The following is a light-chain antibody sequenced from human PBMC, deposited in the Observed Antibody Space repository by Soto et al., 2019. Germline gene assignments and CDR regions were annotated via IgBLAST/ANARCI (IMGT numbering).Light chain of an antibody. CDR2: GND. CDR1: SSNIGAPYD. V-gene: IGLV1-40*01. CDR3: QSYDNTLRGFV. J-gene: IGLJ1*01. Sequence: QSVLTQPPSVSGAPGQRVTISCTVSSSNIGAPYDVQWYQQLPGTAPKLLIYGNDKRPFGVPGRSSASRSGTSASLAITGLQAEDEAAFYCQSYDNTLRGFVFGTGTKVTVL.